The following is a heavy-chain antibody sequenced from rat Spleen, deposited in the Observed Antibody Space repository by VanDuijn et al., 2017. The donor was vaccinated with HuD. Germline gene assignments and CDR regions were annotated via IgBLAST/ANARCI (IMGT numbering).Heavy chain of an antibody. D-gene: IGHD1-12*02. V-gene: IGHV5-20*01. J-gene: IGHJ2*01. CDR2: ISSGGGGT. CDR3: TTLTDVTYYPYFDY. CDR1: GFTFSSFP. Sequence: EVQLVESGGGLVQPGRSLKLSCAASGFTFSSFPMAWVRQAPKKGLEWVASISSGGGGTYYPDSVKGRFTISRDNAKSTLYLQMDSLRSADTATYYCTTLTDVTYYPYFDYWGQGVIVTVSS.